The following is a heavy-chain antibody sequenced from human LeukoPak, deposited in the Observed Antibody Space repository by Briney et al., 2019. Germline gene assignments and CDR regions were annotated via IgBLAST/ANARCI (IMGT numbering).Heavy chain of an antibody. J-gene: IGHJ4*02. V-gene: IGHV3-11*05. CDR2: ISSSSSYT. D-gene: IGHD3-10*01. CDR3: ARERLPHYGPGSYRWDY. CDR1: GFTFSDYY. Sequence: GGSLRLSCAASGFTFSDYYMSWIRQAPGKGLEWVSYISSSSSYTNYADSVKGRFTISRDNAKNSLYLQMNSLRAEDTAVYYCARERLPHYGPGSYRWDYWGQGTLVTVSS.